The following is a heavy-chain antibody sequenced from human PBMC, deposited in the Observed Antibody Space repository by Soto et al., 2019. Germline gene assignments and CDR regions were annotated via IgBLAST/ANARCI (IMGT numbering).Heavy chain of an antibody. CDR1: GYTFINYY. CDR3: ARSAVAGL. Sequence: QVQLVQSGAEVKKPGASVKVSCKASGYTFINYYMHWIRQAPGQGLEWMGKIDPSGGGITYAQNFQGRLTMTRDTSTSTVYMELSSLRAEDTAVYYCARSAVAGLWGQGTLVTVSS. J-gene: IGHJ4*02. D-gene: IGHD6-19*01. CDR2: IDPSGGGI. V-gene: IGHV1-46*03.